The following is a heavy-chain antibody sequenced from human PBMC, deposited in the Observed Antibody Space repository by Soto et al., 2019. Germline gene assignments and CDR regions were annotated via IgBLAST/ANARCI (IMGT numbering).Heavy chain of an antibody. CDR1: GGSISSSSYY. CDR3: ARRQSSTWYEL. CDR2: IYYSGST. J-gene: IGHJ5*02. V-gene: IGHV4-39*01. D-gene: IGHD6-13*01. Sequence: QLQLQESGPGLVKPSETLSLTCTVSGGSISSSSYYWGWIRQPPGKGLGWIGSIYYSGSTYYNPSLKSRVTISVDTSKNQFSLKLSSVTAADTAVYYCARRQSSTWYELWGQGTLVTVSS.